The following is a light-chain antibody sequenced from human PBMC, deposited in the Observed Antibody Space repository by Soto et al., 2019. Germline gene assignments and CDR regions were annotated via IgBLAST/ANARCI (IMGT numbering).Light chain of an antibody. CDR1: QSLLDSDDGKTY. J-gene: IGKJ1*01. CDR3: LQRIEFPWT. V-gene: IGKV2-40*01. Sequence: DIVMTQTPLSLPVAPGEPASISCRSSQSLLDSDDGKTYLDWYLQKPGQSPQLLIYTLSYRASGDPDRFSGSGSRTDFTLKISRVEAEYVGVYYCLQRIEFPWTFGQGNRVELK. CDR2: TLS.